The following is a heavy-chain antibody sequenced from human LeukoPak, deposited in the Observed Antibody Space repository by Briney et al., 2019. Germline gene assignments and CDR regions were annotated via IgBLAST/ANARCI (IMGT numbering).Heavy chain of an antibody. V-gene: IGHV3-48*04. CDR3: ARGDYYDSSSTFDY. CDR2: ISGSSNTI. D-gene: IGHD3-22*01. Sequence: GGSLRLSCAASGFTFSSYGMHWVRQAPGKGLEWVSYISGSSNTIYYVDSVKGRFTISRDNAQHSLYLRMNSLRAEDTAVYYCARGDYYDSSSTFDYWGQGALVTVSS. CDR1: GFTFSSYG. J-gene: IGHJ4*02.